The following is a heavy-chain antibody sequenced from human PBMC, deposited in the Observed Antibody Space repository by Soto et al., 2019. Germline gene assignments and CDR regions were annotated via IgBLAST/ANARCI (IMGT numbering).Heavy chain of an antibody. V-gene: IGHV1-69*01. Sequence: QVHLLLQSGAEVKKPGSSVKVSCKASGGTPSNSAISWVRPAPGQGLGWLGGIIPVFGIVKYAQKFEGRVTNTADESTSTVYMDVRSLIPEDTAVYYWAGCRIVVVGSRAYSGMDVWGQGTTVTVSS. CDR1: GGTPSNSA. CDR2: IIPVFGIV. CDR3: AGCRIVVVGSRAYSGMDV. J-gene: IGHJ6*02. D-gene: IGHD3-22*01.